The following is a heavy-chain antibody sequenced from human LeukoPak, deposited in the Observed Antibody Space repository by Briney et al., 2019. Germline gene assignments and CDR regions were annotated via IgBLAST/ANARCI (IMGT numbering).Heavy chain of an antibody. CDR1: GGSINSSY. J-gene: IGHJ4*02. CDR3: AILRIAARDY. CDR2: INHSGST. Sequence: SETLSLTCTVSGGSINSSYWSWIRQPPGKGLEWVGEINHSGSTNYNPSLKSRVTISVDTSKNQFSLKLSSVTAADTAVYYCAILRIAARDYWGQGTLVTVSS. V-gene: IGHV4-34*01. D-gene: IGHD6-6*01.